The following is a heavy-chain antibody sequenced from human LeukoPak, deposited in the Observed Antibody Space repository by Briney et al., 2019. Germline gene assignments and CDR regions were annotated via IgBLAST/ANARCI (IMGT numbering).Heavy chain of an antibody. CDR2: MNQDGSEK. J-gene: IGHJ6*02. Sequence: GGSLRLSCGASGFTFSDSWMSWVRQAPGKGLEGVANMNQDGSEKAYVDSVKGRFAISRDNARSSLYLQMSSLRAEDTAVYYCATYTHWVAGDVWGQGTTVTVSS. CDR3: ATYTHWVAGDV. CDR1: GFTFSDSW. D-gene: IGHD3-16*01. V-gene: IGHV3-7*01.